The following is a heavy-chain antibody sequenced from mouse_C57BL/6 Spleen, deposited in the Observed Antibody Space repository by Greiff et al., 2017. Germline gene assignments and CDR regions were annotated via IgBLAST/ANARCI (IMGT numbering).Heavy chain of an antibody. CDR1: GYTFTSYW. Sequence: QVQLKQPGAELVKPGASVKMSCKPSGYTFTSYWITWVKQRPGQGLAWIGDIYPGSGSTNYNQKFTSKATLTVDTSSSTAYMQLSSVTSEDYAVYYCARDGSSPSYWYFDVWGTGTTVTVSS. D-gene: IGHD1-1*01. J-gene: IGHJ1*03. V-gene: IGHV1-55*01. CDR3: ARDGSSPSYWYFDV. CDR2: IYPGSGST.